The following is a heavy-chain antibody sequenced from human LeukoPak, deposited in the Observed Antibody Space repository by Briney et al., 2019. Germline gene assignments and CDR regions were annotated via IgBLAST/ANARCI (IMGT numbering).Heavy chain of an antibody. J-gene: IGHJ5*02. CDR1: GCTLTELS. V-gene: IGHV1-24*01. CDR2: FDPEDGET. D-gene: IGHD3-3*01. Sequence: ASVKVSCKVSGCTLTELSMHWVRQAPGKGLEWMGGFDPEDGETIYAQKFQGRVTMTEDTSTDTAYMELSSLRSEDTAVYYCATVGYDFWSGYWRFDPWGQGTLVTVSS. CDR3: ATVGYDFWSGYWRFDP.